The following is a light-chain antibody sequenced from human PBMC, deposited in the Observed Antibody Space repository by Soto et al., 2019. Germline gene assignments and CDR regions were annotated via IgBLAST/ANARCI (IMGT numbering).Light chain of an antibody. CDR3: QSYDSSLSGSEV. J-gene: IGLJ1*01. Sequence: QAVVTQPPSVSGAPGQRVTISFTGSSSNIGAGHDVHWYQQLPGTAPKLLIYGNGNRPSGVPDRFSGSKSGTSASLAITGLQAEDEADYYCQSYDSSLSGSEVFGTGTKLTVL. V-gene: IGLV1-40*01. CDR1: SSNIGAGHD. CDR2: GNG.